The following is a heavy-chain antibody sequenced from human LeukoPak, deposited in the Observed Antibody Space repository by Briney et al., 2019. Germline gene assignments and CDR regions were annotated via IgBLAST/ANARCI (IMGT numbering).Heavy chain of an antibody. D-gene: IGHD3-3*01. V-gene: IGHV3-30*03. CDR3: ASGPSKNMFWSGYSFDY. J-gene: IGHJ4*02. Sequence: GRSLRLSCAASGFTFSSYGMHWVRQAPGKGLEWVAVISYDGSNKYYADSVKGRFTISRDNSKNTLYLQMNSLRAEDTAVYYCASGPSKNMFWSGYSFDYWGQGTLVTVSS. CDR2: ISYDGSNK. CDR1: GFTFSSYG.